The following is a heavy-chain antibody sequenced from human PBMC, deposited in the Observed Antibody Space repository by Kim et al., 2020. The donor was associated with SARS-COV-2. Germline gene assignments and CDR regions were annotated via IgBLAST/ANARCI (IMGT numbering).Heavy chain of an antibody. CDR2: VYSGGDT. CDR1: GFTVSSNY. CDR3: AKGTWDY. V-gene: IGHV3-66*01. Sequence: GGSLRLSCAASGFTVSSNYMSWVRQAPGRGLEWVSVVYSGGDTYYADSVKGRFTISRDTSKNTLYLQMNSLWAEDTAVYYCAKGTWDYWGQGTLVTVSS. J-gene: IGHJ4*02.